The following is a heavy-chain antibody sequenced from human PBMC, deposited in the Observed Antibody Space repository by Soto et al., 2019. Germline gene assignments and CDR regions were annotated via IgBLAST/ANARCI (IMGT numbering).Heavy chain of an antibody. V-gene: IGHV1-69*01. CDR3: ARSQVSSTSLEIYYYYYYGMDV. CDR1: GGTFSSYA. Sequence: QVQLVQSGAEVKKPGSSVKVSCKASGGTFSSYAISWVRQAPGQGLEWMGGIIPISGTTNYAQQFQGRVTITADESTSTAYMDLSSLRSEDTAVYYCARSQVSSTSLEIYYYYYYGMDVWGQGTTVTVSS. D-gene: IGHD2-2*01. CDR2: IIPISGTT. J-gene: IGHJ6*02.